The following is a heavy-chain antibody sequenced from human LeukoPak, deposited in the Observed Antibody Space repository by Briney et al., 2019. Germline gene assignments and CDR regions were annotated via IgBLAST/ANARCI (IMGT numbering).Heavy chain of an antibody. Sequence: GGSLRLSCAASGFTFSSYSMNWVRQAPGKGLEWVSSISSSSSYIYYADSVKGRFTISRDNAKNSLYLQMNSLRAEDTAVYYCAKDPFEEYYFDYWGQGTLVTVSS. V-gene: IGHV3-21*01. J-gene: IGHJ4*02. CDR3: AKDPFEEYYFDY. CDR2: ISSSSSYI. D-gene: IGHD3-10*01. CDR1: GFTFSSYS.